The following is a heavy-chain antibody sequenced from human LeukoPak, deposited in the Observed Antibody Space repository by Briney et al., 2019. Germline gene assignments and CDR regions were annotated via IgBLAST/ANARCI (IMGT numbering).Heavy chain of an antibody. D-gene: IGHD3-22*01. CDR2: IIPIYDVK. V-gene: IGHV1-69*01. Sequence: GASVKVSCKASGGTFSSYGISWLRQAPGQGLEWMGGIIPIYDVKNNAQNFQGRLTITADESTSTAYMELRSLRSEDTAVYYCARDFSSGYVTFDLWGQGTMVTVSS. CDR1: GGTFSSYG. J-gene: IGHJ3*01. CDR3: ARDFSSGYVTFDL.